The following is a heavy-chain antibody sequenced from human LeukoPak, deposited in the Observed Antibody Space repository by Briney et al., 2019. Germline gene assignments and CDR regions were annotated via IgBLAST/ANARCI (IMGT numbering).Heavy chain of an antibody. Sequence: ASGKVSCKASGYTFTSYGISWVRQAPGQGLEWMGWISAYNGNTNYAQKLQGRVTMTTDTSTSTACMELRSLRSDDTAVYYCARDIEPIVVVAATPFGYWGQGTLVTVSS. CDR2: ISAYNGNT. D-gene: IGHD2-15*01. CDR3: ARDIEPIVVVAATPFGY. J-gene: IGHJ4*02. V-gene: IGHV1-18*01. CDR1: GYTFTSYG.